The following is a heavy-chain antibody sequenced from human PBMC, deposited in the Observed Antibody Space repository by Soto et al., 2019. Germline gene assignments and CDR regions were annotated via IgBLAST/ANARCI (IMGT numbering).Heavy chain of an antibody. CDR3: ARDGRLWFGEFTFDY. Sequence: EVQLVESGGGLVQPGGSLRLSCAASGFTFSSYSMKWVRQAPGKGLEWVSYISSSSSTIYYADSVKGRFTISRDNAKNSLYLQMNSLRDEDTAVYYCARDGRLWFGEFTFDYWGQGTLVTVSS. J-gene: IGHJ4*02. V-gene: IGHV3-48*02. CDR2: ISSSSSTI. D-gene: IGHD3-10*01. CDR1: GFTFSSYS.